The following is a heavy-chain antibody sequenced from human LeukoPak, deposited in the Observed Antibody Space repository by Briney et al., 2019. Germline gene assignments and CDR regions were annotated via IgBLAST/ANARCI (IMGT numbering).Heavy chain of an antibody. CDR3: ADGLWPSDDYFFDY. V-gene: IGHV3-11*01. Sequence: PVRSLRLSCAASGFAFSDDYTSCSRQAPEGGLGRGSYISSSGSTIYYADSSKGRLTISRDNARNSLYLQITSLRAEDTAGSCVADGLWPSDDYFFDYLGQGTMVTVSS. CDR1: GFAFSDDY. D-gene: IGHD3/OR15-3a*01. J-gene: IGHJ4*02. CDR2: ISSSGSTI.